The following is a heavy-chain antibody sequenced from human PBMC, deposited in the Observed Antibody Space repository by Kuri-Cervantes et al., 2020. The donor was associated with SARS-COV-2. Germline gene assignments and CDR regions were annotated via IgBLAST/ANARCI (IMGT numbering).Heavy chain of an antibody. Sequence: GSLRLSCTVSGGSISSYYWSWIRQPPGKGLEWIGYIYYSGSTYYNPSLKSRVTISVDTSKNQFSLKLSSVTAADTAVYYCARRALNYCSSTSCYEDWFDPWGQGTLVTVSS. J-gene: IGHJ5*02. CDR1: GGSISSYY. CDR2: IYYSGST. D-gene: IGHD2-2*01. CDR3: ARRALNYCSSTSCYEDWFDP. V-gene: IGHV4-59*04.